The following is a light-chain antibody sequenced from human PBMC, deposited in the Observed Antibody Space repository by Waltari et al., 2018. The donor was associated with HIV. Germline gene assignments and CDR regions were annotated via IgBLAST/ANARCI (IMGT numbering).Light chain of an antibody. Sequence: DIQMTQSPRAVSASLGDRVTITCRASEGIGFWLAWYRQRPGEAPTLLISDASTSGSGVPSRFSGSGSGTTFALTISSLQREDIATYFCQQSYSFPITFGPGT. CDR1: EGIGFW. J-gene: IGKJ2*01. CDR3: QQSYSFPIT. CDR2: DAS. V-gene: IGKV1-12*01.